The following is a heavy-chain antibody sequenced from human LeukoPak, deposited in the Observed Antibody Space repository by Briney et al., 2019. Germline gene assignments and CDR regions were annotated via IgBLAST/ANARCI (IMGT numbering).Heavy chain of an antibody. Sequence: SGTLSFTGAVSGVSISSSDWWSWVRQPPGRGLEWIGTIYYSGSTDYNPSPKRRLTISVDTSKNQFSLKLSSMTAADTAVYYCARGIRAITMVRGVTTNWFDPWGQGTLVTVSS. CDR3: ARGIRAITMVRGVTTNWFDP. J-gene: IGHJ5*02. CDR1: GVSISSSDW. V-gene: IGHV4-4*02. CDR2: IYYSGST. D-gene: IGHD3-10*01.